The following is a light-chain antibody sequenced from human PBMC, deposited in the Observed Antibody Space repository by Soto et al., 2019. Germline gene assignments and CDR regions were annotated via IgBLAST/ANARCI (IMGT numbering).Light chain of an antibody. J-gene: IGKJ1*01. CDR1: RSVLYSSRDKNY. CDR2: WAS. V-gene: IGKV4-1*01. Sequence: DIVMTQSPDSLAVSLGERATINCKSSRSVLYSSRDKNYLAWYQQKPGQPPKLLIYWASTRESGVPDRFSGSGSGTDFTLTISSLQAEDVAVYYCHQYYSTPWTFGQGTKVEIK. CDR3: HQYYSTPWT.